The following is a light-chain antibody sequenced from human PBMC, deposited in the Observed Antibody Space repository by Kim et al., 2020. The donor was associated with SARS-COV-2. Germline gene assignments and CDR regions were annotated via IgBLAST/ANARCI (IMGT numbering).Light chain of an antibody. CDR2: GAS. V-gene: IGKV3-15*01. CDR3: QQYNNWPTWT. J-gene: IGKJ1*01. Sequence: EIVMTQSPATLSVSPGERATLSCRASQSVSSNLAWYQQKPGQAPRLLIYGASTRATGIPARFSGSGSGTEFTLTISSLQSEGFAVYYCQQYNNWPTWTFGQGTKVDIK. CDR1: QSVSSN.